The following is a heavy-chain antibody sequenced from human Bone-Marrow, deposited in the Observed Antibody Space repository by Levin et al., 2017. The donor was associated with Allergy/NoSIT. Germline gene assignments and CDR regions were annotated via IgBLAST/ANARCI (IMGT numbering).Heavy chain of an antibody. CDR2: IYYSGDT. D-gene: IGHD3-16*02. Sequence: GSLRLSCTVSNGSISSSIYYWGWIRQPPGKGLEYVGSIYYSGDTFYNPSLRSRVTISVDTSKNQFSLKLSSVTAADTAVYYCARRLVHEDYIWGSYRGDHDYFDYWGQGAPVTVSS. J-gene: IGHJ4*02. CDR3: ARRLVHEDYIWGSYRGDHDYFDY. CDR1: NGSISSSIYY. V-gene: IGHV4-39*01.